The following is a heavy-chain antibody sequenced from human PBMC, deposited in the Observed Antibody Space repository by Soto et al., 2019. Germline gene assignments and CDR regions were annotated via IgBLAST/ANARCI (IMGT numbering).Heavy chain of an antibody. CDR3: ARDTLGAARIYNWFDP. D-gene: IGHD6-6*01. CDR1: GGSISTTSYY. Sequence: SETLSLTCTVSGGSISTTSYYWGWIRQPPGKGLEWIGSGSYSGYTYYNPSLKSRVSISVDTSKNQFSLKLSSVTAADTAVYYCARDTLGAARIYNWFDPWGQGTLVTVSS. J-gene: IGHJ5*02. CDR2: GSYSGYT. V-gene: IGHV4-39*02.